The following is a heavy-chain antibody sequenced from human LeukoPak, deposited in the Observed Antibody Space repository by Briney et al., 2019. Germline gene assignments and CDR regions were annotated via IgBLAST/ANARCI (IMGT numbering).Heavy chain of an antibody. CDR3: AKVRGDYYFDY. CDR2: FSVSDGGT. Sequence: PGGSLRLSCAASGFTFSAYGMSWVRQAPGKGLEWVSSFSVSDGGTYYADSVKGRFTISSDDSKNALYLQMDSLRAEDTALYYCAKVRGDYYFDYWGQGTLVTVSS. CDR1: GFTFSAYG. V-gene: IGHV3-23*01. D-gene: IGHD2-21*02. J-gene: IGHJ4*02.